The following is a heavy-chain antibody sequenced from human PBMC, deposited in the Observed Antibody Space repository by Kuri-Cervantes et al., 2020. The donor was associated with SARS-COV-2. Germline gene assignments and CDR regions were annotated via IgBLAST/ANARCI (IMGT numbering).Heavy chain of an antibody. J-gene: IGHJ4*02. Sequence: ASVKVSCKVSGYTLTELSMHWVRQAPGKGLEWMGGFDPEDGETIYAQKFQGRVTMTTDTSTSTAYMELRSLRSDDTAVYYCARETFLTRGPMPAPLLDYWGQGTLVTVSS. CDR3: ARETFLTRGPMPAPLLDY. CDR2: FDPEDGET. V-gene: IGHV1-24*01. CDR1: GYTLTELS. D-gene: IGHD3-9*01.